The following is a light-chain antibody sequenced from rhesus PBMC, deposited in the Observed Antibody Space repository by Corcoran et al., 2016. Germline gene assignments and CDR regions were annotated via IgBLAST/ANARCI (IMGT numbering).Light chain of an antibody. Sequence: DIQMTQSPSSLSPSVGDRVTLTCRASENVNNYLNWYQQKPGKAPKLLIYKASTLQSGVPSRFSGSGSRTDYTFTISILQPEDVATYYVQHGYGTPPYSFGQGTKVEIK. CDR3: QHGYGTPPYS. CDR1: ENVNNY. CDR2: KAS. V-gene: IGKV1-74*01. J-gene: IGKJ2*01.